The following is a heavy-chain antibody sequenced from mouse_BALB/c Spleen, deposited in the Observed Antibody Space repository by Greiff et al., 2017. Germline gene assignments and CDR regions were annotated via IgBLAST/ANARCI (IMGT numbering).Heavy chain of an antibody. CDR2: INPSNGGT. CDR1: GYTFTSYY. Sequence: QVQLQQPGAELVKPGASVKLSCKASGYTFTSYYLYWVKQRPGQGLEWIGGINPSNGGTNFNEKFKSKATLTVDKSSSTAYMQLSSLTSDDSAVYYCTRRGSAMDYWGQGTSVTVSS. CDR3: TRRGSAMDY. J-gene: IGHJ4*01. V-gene: IGHV1S81*02.